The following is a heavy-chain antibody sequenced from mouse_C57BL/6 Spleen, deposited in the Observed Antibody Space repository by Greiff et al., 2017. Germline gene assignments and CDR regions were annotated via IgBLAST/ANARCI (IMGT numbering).Heavy chain of an antibody. V-gene: IGHV14-1*01. Sequence: VQLQQSGAELVRPGASVKLSCTASGFNIKDYYMHWVKQRPEQGLEWIGRIDPEDGDTEDAPKFQGKATMTADTSSNTAYLQLSSLTSEDTAVYYCTSYGNYVAWFAYWGQGTLVTVSA. J-gene: IGHJ3*01. D-gene: IGHD2-1*01. CDR1: GFNIKDYY. CDR3: TSYGNYVAWFAY. CDR2: IDPEDGDT.